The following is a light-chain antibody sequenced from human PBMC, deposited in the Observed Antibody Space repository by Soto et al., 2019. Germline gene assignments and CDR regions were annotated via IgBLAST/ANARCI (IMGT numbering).Light chain of an antibody. Sequence: DIQMTQSPSSLSASVGDRVTITCRASQSISTYLNWYQQKPGRAPKLLIYAASSLQSGVLSRFSGSGSGTDFTLTISSLQPEDFATYYCQQSYSSLYTFGQGTKLENK. V-gene: IGKV1-39*01. CDR3: QQSYSSLYT. CDR2: AAS. J-gene: IGKJ2*01. CDR1: QSISTY.